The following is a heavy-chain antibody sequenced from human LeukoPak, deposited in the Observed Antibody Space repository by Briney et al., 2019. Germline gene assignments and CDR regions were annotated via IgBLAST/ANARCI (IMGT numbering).Heavy chain of an antibody. CDR1: GVSFSGYY. J-gene: IGHJ3*02. CDR2: INHSGST. V-gene: IGHV4-34*01. Sequence: SETLSLTCAVYGVSFSGYYWSWLRQPPGKGLEWVGEINHSGSTNYNPSLKSRVTISVDTSKNQFSLKLSSVTAADTAVYYCARAWDIVVVPAAMRSGAFDIWGQGTMVTVSS. CDR3: ARAWDIVVVPAAMRSGAFDI. D-gene: IGHD2-2*01.